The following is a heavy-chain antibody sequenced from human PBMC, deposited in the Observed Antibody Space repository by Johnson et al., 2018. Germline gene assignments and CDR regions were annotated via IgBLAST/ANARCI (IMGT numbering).Heavy chain of an antibody. V-gene: IGHV3-30*18. J-gene: IGHJ3*02. CDR1: GFIFSSYG. Sequence: VQLVESGGGVGQPGRSLRLSCAASGFIFSSYGMHWVRQAQGKGLEWVALISYDGSDKYDTDSVRGRFTISRDNSKNTLFLQLNSLRDADTAGYYCAKGKYRPTPHDIFDIWGQGTMVTVSS. D-gene: IGHD2-15*01. CDR2: ISYDGSDK. CDR3: AKGKYRPTPHDIFDI.